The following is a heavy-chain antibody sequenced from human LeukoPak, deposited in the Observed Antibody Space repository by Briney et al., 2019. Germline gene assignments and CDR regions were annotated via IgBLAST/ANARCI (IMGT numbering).Heavy chain of an antibody. Sequence: SETLSLTCTVSGGSISSHVWSWIRQSPGKRLEWIGNIYNSGTTNCNPSLNSRVTISVDTSRNQLSLQLTSVTAADTAVYYCAKATQWLAFDYWGRGTLVTVSS. D-gene: IGHD6-19*01. CDR2: IYNSGTT. V-gene: IGHV4-59*11. J-gene: IGHJ4*02. CDR3: AKATQWLAFDY. CDR1: GGSISSHV.